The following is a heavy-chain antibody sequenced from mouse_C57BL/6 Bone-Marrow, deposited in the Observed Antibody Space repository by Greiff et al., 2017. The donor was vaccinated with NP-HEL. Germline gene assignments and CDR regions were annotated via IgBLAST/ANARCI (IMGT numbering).Heavy chain of an antibody. Sequence: DVHLVESGGGLVQPGGSLKLSCAASGFTFSDYYMYWVRQTPEKRLEWVAYISNGGGSTYYPDTVKGRFTISRDNAKNTLYLQMSRLKSEDTAMYYCARRGFYYYGSSYEVDYWGQGTTLTVSS. CDR3: ARRGFYYYGSSYEVDY. CDR1: GFTFSDYY. V-gene: IGHV5-12*01. D-gene: IGHD1-1*01. J-gene: IGHJ2*01. CDR2: ISNGGGST.